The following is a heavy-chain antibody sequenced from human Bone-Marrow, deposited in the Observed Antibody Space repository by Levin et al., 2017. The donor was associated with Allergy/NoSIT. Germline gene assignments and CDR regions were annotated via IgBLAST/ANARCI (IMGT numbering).Heavy chain of an antibody. CDR2: ISGSGGVT. CDR1: GFSFSTYA. J-gene: IGHJ4*02. Sequence: ASVKVSCAASGFSFSTYAMSWVRQGPGKGLEWVSSISGSGGVTYHADSVKGRFTISRDNSKNTLDLQMNSLRVEDTAVYYCARDSAGSDYGDYEYWGQGILVTVSS. CDR3: ARDSAGSDYGDYEY. V-gene: IGHV3-23*01. D-gene: IGHD4-17*01.